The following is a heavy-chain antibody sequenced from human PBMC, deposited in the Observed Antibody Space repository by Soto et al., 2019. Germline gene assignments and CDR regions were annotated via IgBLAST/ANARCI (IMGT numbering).Heavy chain of an antibody. CDR1: GGSISSSSYY. CDR3: ARLWARSGYYKPYYYGMAV. V-gene: IGHV4-39*01. J-gene: IGHJ6*02. D-gene: IGHD3-3*01. Sequence: SETLSLTCTVSGGSISSSSYYWGWIRQPPGKGLEWIGSIYYSGSTYYNPSLKSRVTISVDTSKNQFSLKLSSVTAADTAVYYCARLWARSGYYKPYYYGMAVWGQGTTVTVS. CDR2: IYYSGST.